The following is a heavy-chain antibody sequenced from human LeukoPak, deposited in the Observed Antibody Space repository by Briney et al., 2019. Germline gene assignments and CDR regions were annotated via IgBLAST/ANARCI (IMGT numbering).Heavy chain of an antibody. Sequence: GASVKVSRKASGYDFSRYDINWVRLAPGQGLEWMGWMNPNNGDTDYAQNFQGRVTMARDTSMSTAYMELSSLRSEDTALYYCARGRIRYDDYSSGWFVFFEFWGQGSLVTVSS. D-gene: IGHD6-19*01. CDR3: ARGRIRYDDYSSGWFVFFEF. J-gene: IGHJ4*02. CDR1: GYDFSRYD. V-gene: IGHV1-8*01. CDR2: MNPNNGDT.